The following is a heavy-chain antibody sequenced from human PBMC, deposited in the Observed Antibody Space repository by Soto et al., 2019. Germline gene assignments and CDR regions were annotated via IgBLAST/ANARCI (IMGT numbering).Heavy chain of an antibody. Sequence: PSETLSLTCAVYGGSFSGYYWSWIRQPPGKGLEWIGEINHSGSTNYNPSLKSRVTISVDTSKNQFSLKLSSVTAADTAVYYCARDPRGSYYFEYWGQGTLVTVSS. J-gene: IGHJ4*02. D-gene: IGHD3-10*01. CDR1: GGSFSGYY. CDR3: ARDPRGSYYFEY. CDR2: INHSGST. V-gene: IGHV4-34*01.